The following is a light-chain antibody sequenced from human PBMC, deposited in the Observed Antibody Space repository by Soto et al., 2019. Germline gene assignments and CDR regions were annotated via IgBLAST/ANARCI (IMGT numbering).Light chain of an antibody. J-gene: IGKJ2*01. CDR2: AAS. CDR3: QQSYSAPYT. V-gene: IGKV1-39*01. CDR1: QSIYSS. Sequence: DIQMTQSPYSLSASVGDRVTITCRASQSIYSSLNWYHQKPGKAPKLLIYAASNLQSGVPSRFSGSGSGTDFTLSISSLQPEDFATYYCQQSYSAPYTLGQGTKLEI.